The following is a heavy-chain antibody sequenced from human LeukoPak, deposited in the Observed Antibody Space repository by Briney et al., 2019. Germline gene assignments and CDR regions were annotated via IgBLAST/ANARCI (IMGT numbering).Heavy chain of an antibody. Sequence: GGSLRLSCAASGFIFSHYGMNWVRQAPGKGLEWVSGITSRSTTYYADSVKGRFTISRDNSRNTLYLHISSLRPDDTAFYYCARDPRGPTGYDSSARDTFDYWGQGTLVTVSS. D-gene: IGHD3-22*01. CDR1: GFIFSHYG. V-gene: IGHV3-69-1*02. J-gene: IGHJ4*02. CDR3: ARDPRGPTGYDSSARDTFDY. CDR2: ITSRSTT.